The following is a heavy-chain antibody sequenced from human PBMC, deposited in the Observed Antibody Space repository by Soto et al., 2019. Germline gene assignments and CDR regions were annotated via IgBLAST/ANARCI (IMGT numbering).Heavy chain of an antibody. J-gene: IGHJ5*02. CDR2: IIPIFGTA. Sequence: AVKVSCKAAGGTFSSYAISCVRQAPGQGLEWMGGIIPIFGTANYAQKFQGRVTITADESTSTAYMVLSSLRSEDTAVYYCARDYGSGSYYDNWFDPWGQGTLVTVSS. CDR1: GGTFSSYA. CDR3: ARDYGSGSYYDNWFDP. D-gene: IGHD3-10*01. V-gene: IGHV1-69*13.